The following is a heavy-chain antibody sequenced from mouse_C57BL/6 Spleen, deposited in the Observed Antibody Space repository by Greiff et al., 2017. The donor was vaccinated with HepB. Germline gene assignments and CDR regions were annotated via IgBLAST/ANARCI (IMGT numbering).Heavy chain of an antibody. J-gene: IGHJ4*01. CDR3: AKRKIYYGNYYAMDY. D-gene: IGHD2-1*01. Sequence: EVKLQESGGGLVKPGGSLKLSCAASGFTFSDYGMHWVRQAPEKGLEWVAYISSGSSTIYYADTVKGRFTISRDNAKNTLFLQMTSLRSEDTAMYYCAKRKIYYGNYYAMDYWGQGTSVTVSS. CDR2: ISSGSSTI. V-gene: IGHV5-17*01. CDR1: GFTFSDYG.